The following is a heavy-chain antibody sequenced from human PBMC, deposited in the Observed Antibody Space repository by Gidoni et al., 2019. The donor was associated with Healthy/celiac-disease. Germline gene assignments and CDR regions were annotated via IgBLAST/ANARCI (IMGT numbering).Heavy chain of an antibody. J-gene: IGHJ4*02. CDR1: GFTFSSYS. Sequence: EVQLVESGGGLVQPGGSLRLSCAASGFTFSSYSMNWVRQAPGKGLEWVSYISSSSSTIYYADSVKGRFTISRDNAKNSLYLQMNSLRAEDTAVYYCAREIKADYGGNSDYWGQGTLVTVSS. V-gene: IGHV3-48*01. CDR3: AREIKADYGGNSDY. CDR2: ISSSSSTI. D-gene: IGHD4-17*01.